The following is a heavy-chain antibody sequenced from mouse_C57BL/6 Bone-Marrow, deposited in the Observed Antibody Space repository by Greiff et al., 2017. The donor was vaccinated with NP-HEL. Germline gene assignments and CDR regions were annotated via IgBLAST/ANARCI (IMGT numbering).Heavy chain of an antibody. CDR3: AREGYYGSRRILYYFDY. CDR1: GYAFSSSW. J-gene: IGHJ2*01. Sequence: QVQLQQSGPELVKPGASVKISCKASGYAFSSSWMNWVKQRPGKGLEWIGRIYPGDGDTNYNGKFKGKATLTADKSSSTAYMQLSSLTSEGSAVYFCAREGYYGSRRILYYFDYWGQGTTLTVSS. V-gene: IGHV1-82*01. CDR2: IYPGDGDT. D-gene: IGHD1-1*01.